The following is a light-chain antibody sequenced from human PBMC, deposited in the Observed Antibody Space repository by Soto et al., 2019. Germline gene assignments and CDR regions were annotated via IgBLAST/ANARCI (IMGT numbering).Light chain of an antibody. Sequence: EIVLTQSPGTLSLSPEERATLSCRASQSIGSSYLAWYQQKPGQAPRLLIYGASTRATGIPDRFSGSGSGTAFTLTINRVAPEDFAVYYCQQYVSLPITFGQGTRLEIK. V-gene: IGKV3-20*01. CDR3: QQYVSLPIT. CDR1: QSIGSSY. CDR2: GAS. J-gene: IGKJ5*01.